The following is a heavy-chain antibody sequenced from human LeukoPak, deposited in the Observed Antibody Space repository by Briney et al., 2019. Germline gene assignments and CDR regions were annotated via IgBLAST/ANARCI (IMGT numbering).Heavy chain of an antibody. J-gene: IGHJ5*02. CDR3: ARAFFRLGELSLYRYNWFDP. Sequence: SETLSLTCTVSGGSISSGSYYWSWIRQPAGKGLEWIGRIYTSGSTNYNPSLKSRVTISVDTSKNQFSLKLSSVTAADTAVYYCARAFFRLGELSLYRYNWFDPWGQGTPVTVSS. D-gene: IGHD3-16*02. CDR2: IYTSGST. CDR1: GGSISSGSYY. V-gene: IGHV4-61*02.